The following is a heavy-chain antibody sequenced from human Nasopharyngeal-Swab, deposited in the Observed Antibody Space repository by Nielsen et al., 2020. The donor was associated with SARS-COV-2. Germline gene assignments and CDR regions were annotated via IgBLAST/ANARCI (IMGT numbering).Heavy chain of an antibody. D-gene: IGHD2-2*01. CDR3: ARGIPAAENWFDP. CDR2: IDTNTGNP. V-gene: IGHV7-4-1*02. J-gene: IGHJ5*02. CDR1: GYTFSRND. Sequence: ASVKVSCKSSGYTFSRNDINWVRQATGQGLEWMGWIDTNTGNPTYAPGFTGRFVFSLDTSVRTAYLQISSLKAEDTAVYYCARGIPAAENWFDPRGQGTLVTVSS.